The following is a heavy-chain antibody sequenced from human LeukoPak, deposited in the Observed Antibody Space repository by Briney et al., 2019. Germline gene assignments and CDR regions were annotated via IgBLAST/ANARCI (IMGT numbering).Heavy chain of an antibody. Sequence: ASVKVSCKASGYTFTGYYTHWVRQAPGQGLEWMGRINPNSGGTNYAQKFQGRVTMTRDTSISTAYMELSRLRSDDTAVYYCARVFSSGWHHIDYWGQGTLVTVSS. V-gene: IGHV1-2*06. J-gene: IGHJ4*02. CDR3: ARVFSSGWHHIDY. CDR2: INPNSGGT. D-gene: IGHD6-19*01. CDR1: GYTFTGYY.